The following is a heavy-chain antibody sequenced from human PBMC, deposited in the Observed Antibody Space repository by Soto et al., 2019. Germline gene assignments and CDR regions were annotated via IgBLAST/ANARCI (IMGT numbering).Heavy chain of an antibody. J-gene: IGHJ5*02. CDR2: IYHTGST. V-gene: IGHV4-30-2*01. D-gene: IGHD2-2*01. CDR1: GGPISSSGYS. CDR3: ARSNIVIVPASTSNRFDP. Sequence: SETLSLTCAVSGGPISSSGYSWSWIRQPPGKGLEWIGYIYHTGSTYYNPSLKSRVTISVDRSTNQFSLRLRSVTAADTAVYYCARSNIVIVPASTSNRFDPWGQGTLVTVSS.